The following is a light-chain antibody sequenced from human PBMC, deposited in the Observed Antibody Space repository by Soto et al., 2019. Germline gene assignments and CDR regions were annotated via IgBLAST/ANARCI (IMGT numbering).Light chain of an antibody. V-gene: IGKV1-27*01. J-gene: IGKJ1*01. CDR1: QGISNY. CDR2: GAS. CDR3: QKYNNAPWT. Sequence: DIQMTQSPPSLSASVGDRVTITCRASQGISNYLAWYQQRPGKVPKLLVYGASTLQSGVPSRFSGSESGTHFTLTISSLQPEDVGTYYCQKYNNAPWTFGPGTKVELK.